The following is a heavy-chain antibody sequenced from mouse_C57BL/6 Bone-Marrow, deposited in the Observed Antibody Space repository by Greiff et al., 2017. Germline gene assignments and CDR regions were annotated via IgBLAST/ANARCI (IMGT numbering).Heavy chain of an antibody. CDR1: GYTFTSYW. J-gene: IGHJ1*03. D-gene: IGHD2-10*01. CDR3: ATYYGNFDWYFDV. Sequence: VQLQQSGAELAKPGASVKLSCKASGYTFTSYWMHWVKQRPGQGLEWIGYINPSSGYTKYNQKFKDKATLTADKSSSTAYMQLSSLTYEDSAVXYCATYYGNFDWYFDVWGTGTTVTVSS. CDR2: INPSSGYT. V-gene: IGHV1-7*01.